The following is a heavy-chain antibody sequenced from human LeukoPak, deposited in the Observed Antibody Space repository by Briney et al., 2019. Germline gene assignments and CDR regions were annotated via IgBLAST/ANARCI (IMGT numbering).Heavy chain of an antibody. CDR3: AKGSGYYFGSGTYYFDY. Sequence: GGSLRVSCAASGFSFSDYAMSWVRQAPGKGLEWVSVISGSSGSTYYADSVKGRFTISRDNSKNTLYLQMNSLGAEDTAVYYCAKGSGYYFGSGTYYFDYWGQGTLVTVSS. V-gene: IGHV3-23*01. CDR2: ISGSSGST. CDR1: GFSFSDYA. D-gene: IGHD3-10*01. J-gene: IGHJ4*02.